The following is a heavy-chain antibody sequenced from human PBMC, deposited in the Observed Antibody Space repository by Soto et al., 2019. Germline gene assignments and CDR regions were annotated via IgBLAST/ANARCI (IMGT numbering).Heavy chain of an antibody. CDR1: GFTFSSYS. Sequence: GGSLRLSCAASGFTFSSYSMYWVRQAPGKGLEWVSSISSSSSYIYYADSVKGRFTISRDNAKNSLYLQMNSLRAEDTAVYYCARTTMVRGVDAFDIWGQGTMVTVSS. J-gene: IGHJ3*02. CDR2: ISSSSSYI. D-gene: IGHD3-10*01. CDR3: ARTTMVRGVDAFDI. V-gene: IGHV3-21*01.